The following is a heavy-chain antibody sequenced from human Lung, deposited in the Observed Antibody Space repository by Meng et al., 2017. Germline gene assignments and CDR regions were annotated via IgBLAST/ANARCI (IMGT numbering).Heavy chain of an antibody. CDR1: GVSFSDYY. CDR3: ARGPTTMAHDFDY. J-gene: IGHJ4*02. CDR2: INHSGST. D-gene: IGHD4-11*01. Sequence: RCGSRLLQPSETLSLTCVVSGVSFSDYYWSWIRQPPGKGLEWIGEINHSGSTNYNPSLESRATISVDTSQNNLSLKLSSVTAADSAVYYCARGPTTMAHDFDYWGQGTLVTVSS. V-gene: IGHV4-34*01.